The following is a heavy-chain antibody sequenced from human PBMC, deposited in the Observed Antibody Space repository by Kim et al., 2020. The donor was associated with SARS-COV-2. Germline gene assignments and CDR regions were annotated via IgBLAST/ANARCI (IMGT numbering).Heavy chain of an antibody. CDR3: ARAPDVYAQFDY. D-gene: IGHD2-8*01. Sequence: SETLSLTCTVSGGSISSYYWSWIRQPPGKGLEWIGYIYDRGSTNYNPSLKSRVTISVDTSQNQFSLKLSSVTAADTAVYYCARAPDVYAQFDYWGQGTLVTVSS. CDR2: IYDRGST. V-gene: IGHV4-59*13. CDR1: GGSISSYY. J-gene: IGHJ4*02.